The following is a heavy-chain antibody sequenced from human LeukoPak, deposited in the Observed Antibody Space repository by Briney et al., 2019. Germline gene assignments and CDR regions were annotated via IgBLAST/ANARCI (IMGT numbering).Heavy chain of an antibody. V-gene: IGHV1-69*13. J-gene: IGHJ5*02. Sequence: ASVKVSCKASGYTFTGYYMHWVRQAPGQGLEWMGWIFPISGTTNYAQKLQGRVTMTADESTSTACMELSSLRSEDTAVYYCASNPYYYDSSGSLTWGQGTLVTVSS. CDR2: IFPISGTT. CDR3: ASNPYYYDSSGSLT. CDR1: GYTFTGYY. D-gene: IGHD3-22*01.